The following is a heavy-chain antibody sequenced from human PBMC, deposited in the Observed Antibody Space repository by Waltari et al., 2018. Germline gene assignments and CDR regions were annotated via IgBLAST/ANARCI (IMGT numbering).Heavy chain of an antibody. CDR1: GGTFSSYT. D-gene: IGHD3-22*01. J-gene: IGHJ4*02. CDR2: IIPILGIA. V-gene: IGHV1-69*02. Sequence: QVQLVQSGAEVKKPGSSVKVSCKASGGTFSSYTNSWVRQAPGQGLEWMGRIIPILGIANYAQKFQGRVTITADKSTSTAYMELSSLRSEDTAVYYCARYHTAAYYDSSGYYASDDYWGQGTLVTVSS. CDR3: ARYHTAAYYDSSGYYASDDY.